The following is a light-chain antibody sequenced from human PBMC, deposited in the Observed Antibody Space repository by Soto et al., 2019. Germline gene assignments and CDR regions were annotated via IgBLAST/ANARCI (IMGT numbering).Light chain of an antibody. V-gene: IGLV2-14*01. Sequence: QSALTQPASVSGSPGQSITISCTGTSSDVGCYNYVSWYQQHPGKAPKLMIYDVSNRPSGVSNRFSGSKSGNTASLTISGLQAEDEADYYCSSYTSSSTSVVFGGGTKVTVL. J-gene: IGLJ2*01. CDR2: DVS. CDR3: SSYTSSSTSVV. CDR1: SSDVGCYNY.